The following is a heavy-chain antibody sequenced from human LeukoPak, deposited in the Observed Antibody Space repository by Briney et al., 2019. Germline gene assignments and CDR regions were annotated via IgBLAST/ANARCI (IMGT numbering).Heavy chain of an antibody. CDR1: GFTFSRYD. J-gene: IGHJ3*02. D-gene: IGHD1-26*01. Sequence: PGGSLRLSCVASGFTFSRYDVHWVRQAPGKGLEWVAVTSDDGKKKIYADSVKGRFTISRDNSKNTLYLQMNSLRAEDTAVYYCAKVRSGSYAWDTRPLDDAFDIWGQGTMVTVSS. CDR3: AKVRSGSYAWDTRPLDDAFDI. V-gene: IGHV3-30*04. CDR2: TSDDGKKK.